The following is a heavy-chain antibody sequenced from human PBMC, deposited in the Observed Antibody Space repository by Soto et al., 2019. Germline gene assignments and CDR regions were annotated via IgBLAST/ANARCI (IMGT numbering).Heavy chain of an antibody. Sequence: QPVGSLRLSCAASGFTFSSYEMNWVRQAPGKGLEWVSYISSSGNTIYYADSVKGRFTTSRDNAKSSLYLQMNSLRAEDTAAYYCASPSSFPDYWGQGTLVTVSS. J-gene: IGHJ4*02. CDR2: ISSSGNTI. D-gene: IGHD3-16*02. CDR1: GFTFSSYE. V-gene: IGHV3-48*03. CDR3: ASPSSFPDY.